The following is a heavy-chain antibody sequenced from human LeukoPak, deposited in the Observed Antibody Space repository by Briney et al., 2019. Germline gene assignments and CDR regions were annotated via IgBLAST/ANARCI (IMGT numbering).Heavy chain of an antibody. CDR2: INWNSGSI. CDR1: GFTFSSYS. CDR3: AKDIGSSGYYYPDY. D-gene: IGHD3-22*01. Sequence: GGSLRLSCAASGFTFSSYSMNWVRQAPGKGLEWVSGINWNSGSIGYADSVKGRFTISRDNAKNSLYLQMNSLRAEDTALYYCAKDIGSSGYYYPDYWGQGTLVTVSS. J-gene: IGHJ4*02. V-gene: IGHV3-9*01.